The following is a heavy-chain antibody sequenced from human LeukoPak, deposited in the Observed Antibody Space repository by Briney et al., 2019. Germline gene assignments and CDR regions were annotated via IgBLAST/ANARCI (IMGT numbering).Heavy chain of an antibody. CDR3: AICSWYVRYFQH. V-gene: IGHV4-38-2*02. J-gene: IGHJ1*01. D-gene: IGHD6-13*01. CDR2: INHSGST. Sequence: SETLSLTCTVSGYSISMGYYWGWIRQPPGKGLEWIGEINHSGSTNYNPSLKSRVTISVDTSKNQFSLKLSSVTAADTAVYYCAICSWYVRYFQHWGQGTLVTVSS. CDR1: GYSISMGYY.